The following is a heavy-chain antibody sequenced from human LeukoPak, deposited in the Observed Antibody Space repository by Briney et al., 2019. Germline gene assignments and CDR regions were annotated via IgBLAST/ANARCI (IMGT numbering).Heavy chain of an antibody. CDR3: ARRHALDWYFDL. V-gene: IGHV4-59*08. Sequence: TSETLSLTCTVSGVSISSHYWSWLRQPPGKGLEWIGYIYYSGSTNYNPSLKSRVTISVDTSKNQFALKLSSVTAADTAVYYCARRHALDWYFDLWGRGTLVTVSS. CDR1: GVSISSHY. J-gene: IGHJ2*01. D-gene: IGHD2-2*01. CDR2: IYYSGST.